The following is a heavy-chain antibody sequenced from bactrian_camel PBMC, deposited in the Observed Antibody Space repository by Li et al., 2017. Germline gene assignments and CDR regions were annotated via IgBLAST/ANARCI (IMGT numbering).Heavy chain of an antibody. J-gene: IGHJ4*01. V-gene: IGHV3S10*01. CDR3: RAEDMHQLRGFCPPL. CDR2: VRHNGAT. Sequence: EVQLVESGGGSGQAGGSLRLSCAVAGYADCWYDMRWYRQVPGKEREFVSEVRHNGATRYADSVKGRFTISHDNAKTAITLQMNSLKPEDTATYYCRAEDMHQLRGFCPPLWGQGTQVTVS. CDR1: GYADCWYD.